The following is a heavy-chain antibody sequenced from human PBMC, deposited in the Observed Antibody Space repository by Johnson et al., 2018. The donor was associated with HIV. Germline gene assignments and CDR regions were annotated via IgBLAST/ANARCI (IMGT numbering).Heavy chain of an antibody. CDR1: GFTFSDYY. CDR2: ISSSGSTI. J-gene: IGHJ3*02. V-gene: IGHV3-11*04. D-gene: IGHD6-13*01. CDR3: AREWSSSRWTHAFDI. Sequence: VQLVESGGGLVKPGGSLRLSCAASGFTFSDYYMSWIRQAPGKGLEWVSYISSSGSTIYYADSVKGRFTISRDNSKNTLYLQMNSLRTEDTAVYYCAREWSSSRWTHAFDIWGQGTMVTVSS.